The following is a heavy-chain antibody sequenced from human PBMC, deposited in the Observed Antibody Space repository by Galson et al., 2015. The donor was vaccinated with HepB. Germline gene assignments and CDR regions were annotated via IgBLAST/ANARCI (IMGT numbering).Heavy chain of an antibody. CDR3: ARGAGQRVLRYYHGMDV. CDR2: IKQDGRDE. D-gene: IGHD4/OR15-4a*01. CDR1: GFIFGNYY. Sequence: SLRLSCAASGFIFGNYYMNWVRQAPGKGLEWVADIKQDGRDEDYLGSVRGRFTISRDNAKNSLYLQMNSLRAEDTAVYFCARGAGQRVLRYYHGMDVWGQGTTVTVSS. J-gene: IGHJ6*02. V-gene: IGHV3-7*01.